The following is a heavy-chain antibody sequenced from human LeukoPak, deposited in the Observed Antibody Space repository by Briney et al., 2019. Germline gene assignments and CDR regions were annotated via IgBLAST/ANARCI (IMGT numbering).Heavy chain of an antibody. Sequence: GGSLRLSCAASGFAVSGNYMSWVRQAPGKGLEWVSVIYTGGSTYYAESVKGRFTISRAISKNTLYLQMNSLRAEDTAVYYCARSLIMDIWGRGTTVTVSS. V-gene: IGHV3-53*01. CDR2: IYTGGST. D-gene: IGHD3-16*01. CDR1: GFAVSGNY. CDR3: ARSLIMDI. J-gene: IGHJ6*02.